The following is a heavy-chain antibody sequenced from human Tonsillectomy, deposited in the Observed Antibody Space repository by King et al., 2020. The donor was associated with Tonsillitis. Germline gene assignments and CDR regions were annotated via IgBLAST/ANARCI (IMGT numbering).Heavy chain of an antibody. J-gene: IGHJ4*01. CDR3: ARDRIAPSNTFDC. CDR1: GGSISTYY. CDR2: IHSSGST. Sequence: VQLQESGPGLVKPSETLSLTCTVSGGSISTYYWSWIRQPAGKGLEWIGRIHSSGSTNYNPSLKSRVTMSVDTSMNQFSLKLTSVTAADTAVYYCARDRIAPSNTFDCGGQGTLVTVSS. V-gene: IGHV4-4*07. D-gene: IGHD2/OR15-2a*01.